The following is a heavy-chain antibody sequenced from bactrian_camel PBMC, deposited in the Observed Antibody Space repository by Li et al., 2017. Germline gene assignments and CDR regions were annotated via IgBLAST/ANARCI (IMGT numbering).Heavy chain of an antibody. CDR1: GYTYSADC. V-gene: IGHV3S6*01. Sequence: HVQLVESGGGSVQAGGSLTLSCVVSGYTYSADCMVWFRQAPGKGPEWVSSMVRDESGTYYAGSVKGRFTVSNDNAKNTVYLQMNSLKPEDTGMYYCAADHTMYGGRCPLDRLGVYGFWSQGTQVTVS. J-gene: IGHJ6*01. D-gene: IGHD1*01. CDR2: MVRDESGT. CDR3: AADHTMYGGRCPLDRLGVYGF.